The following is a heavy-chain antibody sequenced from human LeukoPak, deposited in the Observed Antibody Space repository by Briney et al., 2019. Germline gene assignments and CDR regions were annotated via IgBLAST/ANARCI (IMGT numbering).Heavy chain of an antibody. CDR1: GGSFSGYY. CDR3: ARGQTVVTYWYFDL. CDR2: INHSGST. J-gene: IGHJ2*01. D-gene: IGHD4-23*01. Sequence: PSETLSLTCAVYGGSFSGYYWSWIRQPPGKGLEWIGEINHSGSTNYNPSLKSRVTISVDTSKNQFSLKLSSVTAADTAVYYCARGQTVVTYWYFDLWGRGTLVTVSS. V-gene: IGHV4-34*01.